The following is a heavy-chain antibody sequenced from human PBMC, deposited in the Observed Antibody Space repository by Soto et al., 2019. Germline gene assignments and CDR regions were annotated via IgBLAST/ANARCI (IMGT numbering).Heavy chain of an antibody. J-gene: IGHJ4*02. CDR1: GFTFSSYG. V-gene: IGHV3-30*18. CDR2: ISYDGSNK. D-gene: IGHD4-17*01. Sequence: QVQLVESGGGVVQPGRSLRLSCAASGFTFSSYGMHWVRQAPGKGLEWVAVISYDGSNKYYADSVKGRFTISRDNSKNTLYLQMNSLRAEDTAVYYCAKDHYGDYIDYWGQGTLVTVSS. CDR3: AKDHYGDYIDY.